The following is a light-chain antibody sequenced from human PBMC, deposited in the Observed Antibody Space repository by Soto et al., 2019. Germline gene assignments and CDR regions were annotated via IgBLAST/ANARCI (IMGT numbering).Light chain of an antibody. CDR3: SSYTRSNTLV. CDR1: NNDVGGYHY. CDR2: EVT. J-gene: IGLJ2*01. V-gene: IGLV2-14*01. Sequence: QSALTQPASVSGSPGQSITISCTGTNNDVGGYHYVSWYQHHPGKAPKLLIYEVTHRPSGVSNRFSGSKSDYTASLTISGLQADAEADYYCSSYTRSNTLVFGGGTKLTVL.